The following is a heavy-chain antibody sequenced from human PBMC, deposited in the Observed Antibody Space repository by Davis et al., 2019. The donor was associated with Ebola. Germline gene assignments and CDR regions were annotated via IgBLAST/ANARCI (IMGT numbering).Heavy chain of an antibody. J-gene: IGHJ6*02. D-gene: IGHD2-15*01. CDR2: ISSSGSTI. V-gene: IGHV3-48*03. Sequence: PGGSLRLSCAASGFTFSSYEMNWVRQAPGKGLEWVSYISSSGSTIYYADSVKGRFTISRDNSKNTLYLQMNSLRAEDTAVYYCAREPDIVVVVAATYGMDVWGQGTTVTVSS. CDR3: AREPDIVVVVAATYGMDV. CDR1: GFTFSSYE.